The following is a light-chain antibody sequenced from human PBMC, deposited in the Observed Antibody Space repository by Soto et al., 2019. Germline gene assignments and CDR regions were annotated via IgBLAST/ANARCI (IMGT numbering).Light chain of an antibody. CDR3: AAWDDRLNRVI. CDR2: TNN. CDR1: SSNIEPYT. J-gene: IGLJ2*01. V-gene: IGLV1-44*01. Sequence: QLVLTQPPSASGTPGQRVIISCSGSSSNIEPYTVNWYQQLPGTAPKLLIYTNNQRPSGVPDRFSGSKSGTSGSLAISGLQSGDEADYYCAAWDDRLNRVIFGGGTKVTVL.